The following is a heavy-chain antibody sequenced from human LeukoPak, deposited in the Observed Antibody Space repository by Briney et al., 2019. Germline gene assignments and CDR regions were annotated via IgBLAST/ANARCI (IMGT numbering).Heavy chain of an antibody. CDR2: ISYDGSNK. CDR3: ARDKLSDYGDPRYYYYGMDV. J-gene: IGHJ6*02. D-gene: IGHD4-17*01. CDR1: GFTFSSYA. Sequence: GRSLRLSCAASGFTFSSYAMHWVRQAPGKGLEWVAVISYDGSNKYYADSVKGRFTISRDNSKNTLYLQMNSLRAEDTAVYYCARDKLSDYGDPRYYYYGMDVWGQGTTVTVSS. V-gene: IGHV3-30-3*01.